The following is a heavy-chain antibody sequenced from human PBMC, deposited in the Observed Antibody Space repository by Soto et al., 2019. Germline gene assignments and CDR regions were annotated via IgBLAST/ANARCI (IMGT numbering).Heavy chain of an antibody. V-gene: IGHV3-33*01. Sequence: QVQLVESGGGVVQPGRSLRLSCAASGFTFSSYGMHWVRQAPGKGLEWVAVIWYDGSNKYYADSVKGRFTISRDNSKNTLYLQMNSLRAEATAVYYCARGPEDSSSWYDYWGQGTLVTVSS. CDR1: GFTFSSYG. CDR3: ARGPEDSSSWYDY. J-gene: IGHJ4*02. D-gene: IGHD6-13*01. CDR2: IWYDGSNK.